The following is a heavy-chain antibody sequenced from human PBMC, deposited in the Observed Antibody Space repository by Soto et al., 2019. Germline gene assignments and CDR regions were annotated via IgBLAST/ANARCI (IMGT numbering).Heavy chain of an antibody. J-gene: IGHJ4*02. CDR3: ARGMTPPGAPAWYYFDS. Sequence: QVQLQESGPGLMKPSETLSLTCTVSGASITGSSYWSWIRQPAGKGLEWIGRFSLSGTTNYNPSLRSRVTMSADVSKNQFSLRQTSVTAADTALYYCARGMTPPGAPAWYYFDSWGQGTLVTVSS. CDR1: GASITGSSY. CDR2: FSLSGTT. V-gene: IGHV4-4*07. D-gene: IGHD2-8*02.